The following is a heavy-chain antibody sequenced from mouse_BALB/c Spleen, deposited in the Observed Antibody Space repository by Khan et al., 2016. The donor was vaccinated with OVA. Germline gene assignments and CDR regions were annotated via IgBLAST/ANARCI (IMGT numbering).Heavy chain of an antibody. CDR3: ARGYYFFAS. J-gene: IGHJ3*01. Sequence: EVQLQESGPDLVKPGASVKISCKASGYSFTLYYMSWVKQSHGKSLEWIGRVNPNTDNINYNQEFKGKAILTVDKSSNTAYMELRSLTSEDSAVNFCARGYYFFASWGQGTMVTVSA. CDR2: VNPNTDNI. V-gene: IGHV1-26*01. CDR1: GYSFTLYY. D-gene: IGHD1-1*01.